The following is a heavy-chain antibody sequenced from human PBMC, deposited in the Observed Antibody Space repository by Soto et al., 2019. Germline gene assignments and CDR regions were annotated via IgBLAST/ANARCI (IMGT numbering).Heavy chain of an antibody. J-gene: IGHJ4*02. CDR3: ARDPNPSYCNGDCLGY. V-gene: IGHV3-23*01. CDR1: GFTFRSYA. CDR2: ISDGGTVR. D-gene: IGHD2-15*01. Sequence: GGSLRLSCAASGFTFRSYAMSWVRQAPGKGLEWVSVISDGGTVRYYADSVKGRFSISRDNSKNTLYLQMNSLTAEDTALYFCARDPNPSYCNGDCLGYWGQGTLVTVSS.